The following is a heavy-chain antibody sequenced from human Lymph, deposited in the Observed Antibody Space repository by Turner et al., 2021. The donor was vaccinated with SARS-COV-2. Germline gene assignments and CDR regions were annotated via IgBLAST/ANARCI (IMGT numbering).Heavy chain of an antibody. V-gene: IGHV1-69*10. CDR2: NIPLLGKA. Sequence: QVQLVQSGAEVKKPGSSVKVSCKASGGTFSSSAISWVRQAPGQGLGGTGGNIPLLGKANYAQKFQGRITVTGEKSPGTAYMGRRNLKSEEQAVDFCAEIAAPGMGGGVHYYYYAMDVWGQGTTVTVSS. D-gene: IGHD6-13*01. J-gene: IGHJ6*02. CDR1: GGTFSSSA. CDR3: AEIAAPGMGGGVHYYYYAMDV.